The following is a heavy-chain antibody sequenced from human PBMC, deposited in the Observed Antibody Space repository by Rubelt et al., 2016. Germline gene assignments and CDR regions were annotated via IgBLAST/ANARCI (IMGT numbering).Heavy chain of an antibody. J-gene: IGHJ4*02. D-gene: IGHD6-6*01. Sequence: EVQQVQSGAEVKKPGESLKISCKASGYTFTDYWIGWVRQMPGRGLEWMGVIRPGESDVVYRPSFEGQVAMSLDKSNTTADLQWSSRKASDTAMYYCARQSGSSAPLRYWGQGTLVTVSS. CDR1: GYTFTDYW. V-gene: IGHV5-51*01. CDR3: ARQSGSSAPLRY. CDR2: IRPGESDV.